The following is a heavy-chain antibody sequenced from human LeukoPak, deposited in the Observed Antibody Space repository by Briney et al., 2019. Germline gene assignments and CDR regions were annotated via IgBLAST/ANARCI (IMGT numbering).Heavy chain of an antibody. J-gene: IGHJ4*02. CDR3: ASGSYYMRHYFDY. D-gene: IGHD1-26*01. CDR2: ISAYNGNT. Sequence: ASVKVSCKASGYTFTSYGISWVRQAPGQGLEWMGWISAYNGNTNYAQKLQGRVTMTTDTSTSTAYVELRSLRSDDTAVYYCASGSYYMRHYFDYWGQGTLVTVSS. CDR1: GYTFTSYG. V-gene: IGHV1-18*01.